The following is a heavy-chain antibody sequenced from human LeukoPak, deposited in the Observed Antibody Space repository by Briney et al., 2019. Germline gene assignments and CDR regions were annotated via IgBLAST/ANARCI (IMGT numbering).Heavy chain of an antibody. J-gene: IGHJ4*02. V-gene: IGHV3-21*05. CDR3: ARDRYSGSYSSSPFDY. Sequence: GGSLRLSCTASGFTFSSYSMNWVRQAPGKGLEWVSYISSSSSYIYYADSVKGRFTISRDNAKNSLYLQMNSLRAEDTAVYYCARDRYSGSYSSSPFDYWGQGTLVTVSS. CDR1: GFTFSSYS. D-gene: IGHD1-26*01. CDR2: ISSSSSYI.